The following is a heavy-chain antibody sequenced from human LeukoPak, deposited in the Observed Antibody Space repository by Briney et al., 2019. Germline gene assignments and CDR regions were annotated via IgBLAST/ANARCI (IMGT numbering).Heavy chain of an antibody. Sequence: GASVKVSCKASGYTFTSYAMHWVRQAPGQRLEWMGWINAGNGNTKYSQEFQGRVTITRDTSASTAYMELRSLRSDDTAVYYCARGSSYGFSMGYWGQGTLVTVSS. CDR2: INAGNGNT. J-gene: IGHJ4*02. D-gene: IGHD3-16*01. CDR3: ARGSSYGFSMGY. V-gene: IGHV1-3*01. CDR1: GYTFTSYA.